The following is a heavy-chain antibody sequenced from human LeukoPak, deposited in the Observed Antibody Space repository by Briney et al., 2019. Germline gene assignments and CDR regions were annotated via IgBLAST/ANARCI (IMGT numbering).Heavy chain of an antibody. CDR3: VRVSGSYFMANWFDP. CDR2: IFYSGST. CDR1: GASISSYY. D-gene: IGHD1-26*01. J-gene: IGHJ5*02. Sequence: SETLSLTCTVSGASISSYYWSWIRQPPGKGLEWIGYIFYSGSTNYNPSLKSRVTISVDTSKNQFSLKLSSVTAADTAVYYCVRVSGSYFMANWFDPWGQGTLVTVSS. V-gene: IGHV4-59*01.